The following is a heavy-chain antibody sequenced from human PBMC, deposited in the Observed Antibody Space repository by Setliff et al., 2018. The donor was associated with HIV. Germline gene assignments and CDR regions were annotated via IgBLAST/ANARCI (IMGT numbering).Heavy chain of an antibody. CDR2: INHSGST. V-gene: IGHV4-34*01. CDR1: GGSLSDHY. D-gene: IGHD6-19*01. J-gene: IGHJ4*02. CDR3: ARDPSSSGWSEGLYYFDS. Sequence: LSLTCAVYGGSLSDHYWSWIRQPPGKGLEWIGEINHSGSTNYNPSLRSRVPISVDTSKNQFSLRLSSVTAADTAVYYCARDPSSSGWSEGLYYFDSWGRGTLVTVSS.